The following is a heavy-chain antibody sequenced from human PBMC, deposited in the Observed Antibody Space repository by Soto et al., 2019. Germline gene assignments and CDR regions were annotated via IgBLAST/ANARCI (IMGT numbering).Heavy chain of an antibody. J-gene: IGHJ6*02. CDR1: GGSVSSGTYY. CDR2: IYYSGST. Sequence: SETLSLTCTVSGGSVSSGTYYWSWIRQSPGKGLEWIGYIYYSGSTNYSPSLKSRVTISVDTSKNQFSLKLSSVTAADTAVYYCAIQGFYRLGVWGRGTTVTVSS. V-gene: IGHV4-61*01. CDR3: AIQGFYRLGV.